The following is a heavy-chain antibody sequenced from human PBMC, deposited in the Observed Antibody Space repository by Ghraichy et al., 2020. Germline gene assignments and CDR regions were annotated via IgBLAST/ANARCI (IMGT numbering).Heavy chain of an antibody. J-gene: IGHJ4*02. D-gene: IGHD5-18*01. CDR2: ISGSGGST. V-gene: IGHV3-23*01. CDR1: GFTFSSYA. CDR3: AKGRSSYGANYFDY. Sequence: GGSLRLSCAASGFTFSSYAMSWVRQAPGKGLEWVSAISGSGGSTYYADSVKGRLTISRDNSKNTLYLQMNSLRAEDTAVYYCAKGRSSYGANYFDYWGQGTLVTVSS.